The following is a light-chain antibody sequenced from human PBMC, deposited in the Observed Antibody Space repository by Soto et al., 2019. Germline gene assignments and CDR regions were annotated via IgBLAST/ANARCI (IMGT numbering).Light chain of an antibody. Sequence: EIVLTQSPATLSLSPGERATLSCRASQSFSSYLAWYQQKPGQAPRLLIYDASNRATGIPARFSGSGSGTDFTLTISSLEPEDFAVYYCQQRGNWPPSFGQGTKLEIK. V-gene: IGKV3-11*01. CDR3: QQRGNWPPS. CDR1: QSFSSY. CDR2: DAS. J-gene: IGKJ2*03.